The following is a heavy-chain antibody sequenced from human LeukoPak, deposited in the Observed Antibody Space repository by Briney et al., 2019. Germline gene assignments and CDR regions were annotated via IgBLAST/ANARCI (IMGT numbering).Heavy chain of an antibody. D-gene: IGHD3-16*01. CDR1: GFTFSSYA. CDR2: ISYDGSNK. J-gene: IGHJ4*02. V-gene: IGHV3-30*14. Sequence: GGSLRLSCAASGFTFSSYAMHWVRQAPGKGLEWVAVISYDGSNKYYADSVKGRFTISRDNSKNTLYLQMGSLRAEDMAVYYCARGQGLRLGELLFDYWGQGTLVTVSS. CDR3: ARGQGLRLGELLFDY.